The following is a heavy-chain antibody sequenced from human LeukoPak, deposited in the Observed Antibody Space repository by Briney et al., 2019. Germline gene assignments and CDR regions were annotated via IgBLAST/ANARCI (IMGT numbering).Heavy chain of an antibody. J-gene: IGHJ3*02. CDR2: INPDGSEK. CDR1: GFTFSSIW. Sequence: GGSLRLSCAASGFTFSSIWMNWVRQVPGKGLEWVGNINPDGSEKYYVDSVEGRFTISRDNSKNSMYLQMNSLRGEDTAVYYCARPGIAGGAFGIWGQGTVVIVSS. V-gene: IGHV3-7*01. D-gene: IGHD1-26*01. CDR3: ARPGIAGGAFGI.